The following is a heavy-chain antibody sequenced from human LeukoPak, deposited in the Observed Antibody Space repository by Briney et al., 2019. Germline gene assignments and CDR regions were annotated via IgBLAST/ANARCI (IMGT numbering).Heavy chain of an antibody. D-gene: IGHD6-19*01. CDR3: AMYSSRLYFDY. CDR1: GFTFSSYS. Sequence: GASLRLSCAASGFTFSSYSMNWVRQAPGKGLEWVSSISSSSSYIYYADSVKGRFTISRDNAKNSLYLQMNSLRAEDTAVYYCAMYSSRLYFDYWGQGTLVTVSS. CDR2: ISSSSSYI. V-gene: IGHV3-21*01. J-gene: IGHJ4*02.